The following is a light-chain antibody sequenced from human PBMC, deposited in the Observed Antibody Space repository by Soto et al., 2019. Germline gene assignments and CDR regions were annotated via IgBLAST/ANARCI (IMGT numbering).Light chain of an antibody. CDR2: GNS. J-gene: IGLJ1*01. V-gene: IGLV1-40*01. CDR1: SSNIGANYD. CDR3: QSYDSTLSARDV. Sequence: QSVLTQPPSVSGAPGQRVTISFTGSSSNIGANYDVHWYQQRPGTAPKLLIFGNSNRPSGVPDRFSGSKSGTSASLAITGLQAEDEGDYYGQSYDSTLSARDVFGTGTKLTVL.